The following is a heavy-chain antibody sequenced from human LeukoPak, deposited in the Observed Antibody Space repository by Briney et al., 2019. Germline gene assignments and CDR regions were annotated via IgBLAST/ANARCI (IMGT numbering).Heavy chain of an antibody. CDR2: ISGSGGST. CDR1: GFTFSSYA. J-gene: IGHJ5*02. CDR3: AKIGTNWFDP. Sequence: PGGSLRLSCAASGFTFSSYAMSWVRQAPGKELEWVSAISGSGGSTYYADSVKGRFTISRDNSKNTLYLQMNSLRTEDTAVYYCAKIGTNWFDPWGQGTLVTVSS. D-gene: IGHD3-10*01. V-gene: IGHV3-23*01.